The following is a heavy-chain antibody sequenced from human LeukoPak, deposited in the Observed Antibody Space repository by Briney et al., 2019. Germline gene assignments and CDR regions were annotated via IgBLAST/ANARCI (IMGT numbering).Heavy chain of an antibody. CDR3: ARRDYYDSSGSTVGAFDI. V-gene: IGHV4-59*08. J-gene: IGHJ3*02. CDR1: GGSISSYY. Sequence: PSETLSLTCTVSGGSISSYYWSWIRQPPGKGLEWIGYIYYSGSTNYNPSLKSRVTISVDTSKNQFSLKLSSVTAADTAVCYCARRDYYDSSGSTVGAFDIWGQGTMVTVSS. CDR2: IYYSGST. D-gene: IGHD3-22*01.